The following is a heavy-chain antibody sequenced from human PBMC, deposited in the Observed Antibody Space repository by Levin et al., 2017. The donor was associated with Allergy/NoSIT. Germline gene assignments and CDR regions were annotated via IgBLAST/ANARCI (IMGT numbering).Heavy chain of an antibody. D-gene: IGHD3-22*01. V-gene: IGHV3-30*04. CDR1: GFIFSNFA. Sequence: PGGSLRLSCEASGFIFSNFAMNWVRQAPGKGLEWVAIITFDGGYTYYADSVKGRFTISRDNSKNTLYLQMNSLRAEDTAVYYCARDRGIYDQDAFHIWGQGTRVTVSS. CDR3: ARDRGIYDQDAFHI. J-gene: IGHJ3*02. CDR2: ITFDGGYT.